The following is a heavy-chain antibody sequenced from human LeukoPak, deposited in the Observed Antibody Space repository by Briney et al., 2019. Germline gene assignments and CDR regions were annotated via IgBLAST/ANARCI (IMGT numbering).Heavy chain of an antibody. CDR3: ASTGYSSGWGNSN. Sequence: SETLSLTCTVSGGSISSYYWSWIRQPPGKGLEWIGYIYISGSTNYNPSLKSRVTISVDTSKNQFSLKLSSVTAADTAVYYCASTGYSSGWGNSNWGQGTLVTVSS. D-gene: IGHD6-19*01. V-gene: IGHV4-4*09. CDR2: IYISGST. CDR1: GGSISSYY. J-gene: IGHJ4*02.